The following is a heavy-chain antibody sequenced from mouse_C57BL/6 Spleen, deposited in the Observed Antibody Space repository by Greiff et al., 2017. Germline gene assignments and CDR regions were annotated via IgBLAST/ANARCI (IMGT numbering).Heavy chain of an antibody. J-gene: IGHJ4*01. CDR3: AREDYGRAMDY. D-gene: IGHD1-1*01. CDR2: ISYDGSN. CDR1: GYSITSGYY. V-gene: IGHV3-6*01. Sequence: ESGPGLVKPSQPLPLTCSVTGYSITSGYYWNWIRQFPGNKLEWMGYISYDGSNNYYPSITNRISITRDTSKNQFFLMLNSVTTEDTATYYCAREDYGRAMDYWSQGTSVTVSS.